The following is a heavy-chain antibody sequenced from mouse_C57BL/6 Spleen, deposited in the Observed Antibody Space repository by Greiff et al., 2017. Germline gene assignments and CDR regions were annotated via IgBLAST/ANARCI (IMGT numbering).Heavy chain of an antibody. CDR2: INPSNGGT. D-gene: IGHD2-12*01. V-gene: IGHV1-53*01. J-gene: IGHJ4*01. CDR3: ARGYYSPYAMDY. Sequence: VKLQEPGPELVKPGASVKLSCKASGYTFTSYWLHWVKQRPGQGLEWIGNINPSNGGTNYNAKFKSKATLTVDKSSSTAYMQLSSLTSEDSAVYYCARGYYSPYAMDYWGQGTSVTVSS. CDR1: GYTFTSYW.